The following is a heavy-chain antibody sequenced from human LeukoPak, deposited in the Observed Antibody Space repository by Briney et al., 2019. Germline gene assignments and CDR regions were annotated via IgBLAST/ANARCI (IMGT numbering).Heavy chain of an antibody. CDR1: GGSFSGYY. CDR3: ARNSRGYSYEIDY. V-gene: IGHV4-34*01. Sequence: SETLSLTCAVYGGSFSGYYWSWIRQPPGKGLEWIGEINHSGSTNYNPSLKSRVTISVDTSKNQFSLKLSSVTAADTAVYYCARNSRGYSYEIDYWGQGTLVTVSS. CDR2: INHSGST. J-gene: IGHJ4*02. D-gene: IGHD5-18*01.